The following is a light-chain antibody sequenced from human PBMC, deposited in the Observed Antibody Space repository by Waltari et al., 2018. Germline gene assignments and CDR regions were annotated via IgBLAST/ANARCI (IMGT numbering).Light chain of an antibody. CDR1: SSDVGSYNL. CDR2: EVT. Sequence: QSALTQTASVSGSPGQPITISCIGTSSDVGSYNLVSWYQQHPGKAPKLIIYEVTKRPSGVSDRFSGSKAGNTASLTISGLQAEDDADYYCCSYAGTSTLVFGGGTKLTVL. CDR3: CSYAGTSTLV. J-gene: IGLJ2*01. V-gene: IGLV2-23*02.